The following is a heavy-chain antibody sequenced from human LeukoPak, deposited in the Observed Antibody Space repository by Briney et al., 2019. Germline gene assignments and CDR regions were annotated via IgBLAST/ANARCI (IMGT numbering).Heavy chain of an antibody. D-gene: IGHD3-3*01. Sequence: GGSLRLSCAASGFSFSVYATSWVRQAPGKGLEWVSSISGSAGRTYYTNSVKGRFTISRENFKNTVFLEMNNLGAEDTALYYCAKGGQDYDFWRFDYWGQGNLVIVSS. CDR1: GFSFSVYA. CDR3: AKGGQDYDFWRFDY. V-gene: IGHV3-23*01. J-gene: IGHJ4*02. CDR2: ISGSAGRT.